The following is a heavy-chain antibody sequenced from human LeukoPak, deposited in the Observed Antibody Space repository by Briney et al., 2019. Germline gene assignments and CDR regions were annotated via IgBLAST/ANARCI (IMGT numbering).Heavy chain of an antibody. V-gene: IGHV3-9*01. Sequence: GRSLRLSCAASGFTFDDYAMHWVRQAPGKGLEWVSGISWNSGSIGYADSVKGRFTISRDNAKNSLYLQMNSLRAEDTALYYCAKDHAMDVWGQGTTVTVSS. CDR2: ISWNSGSI. J-gene: IGHJ6*02. CDR1: GFTFDDYA. CDR3: AKDHAMDV.